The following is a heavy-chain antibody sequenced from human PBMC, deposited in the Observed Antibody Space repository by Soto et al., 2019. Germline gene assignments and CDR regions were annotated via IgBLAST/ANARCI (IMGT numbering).Heavy chain of an antibody. CDR1: GDSVSSNSAA. Sequence: SQTLSLTCAISGDSVSSNSAAWNWIRQSPSRGLEWLGRTYYRSKWYNDYAVSVKSRITINPDTSKNQFSLQLNSVTPEDTAVYYCARGVSYYYDSSGYMEVGATTDIIDYWGQGTRVTVSS. V-gene: IGHV6-1*01. J-gene: IGHJ4*02. CDR2: TYYRSKWYN. CDR3: ARGVSYYYDSSGYMEVGATTDIIDY. D-gene: IGHD3-22*01.